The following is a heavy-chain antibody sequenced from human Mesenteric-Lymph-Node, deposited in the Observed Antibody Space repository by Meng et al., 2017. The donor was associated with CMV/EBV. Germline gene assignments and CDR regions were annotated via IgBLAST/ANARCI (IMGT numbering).Heavy chain of an antibody. D-gene: IGHD6-6*01. CDR3: ARDQGSSAWDYYYGLDV. Sequence: ASVKVSCKASGYTFTGYYMHWVRQAPGQGLEWMGWINPDSGATQYAQKFQGRVTMTSDTSIRTAYMEVNSLRSDDTAVYYCARDQGSSAWDYYYGLDVWGQGTTVTVSS. CDR2: INPDSGAT. V-gene: IGHV1-2*02. CDR1: GYTFTGYY. J-gene: IGHJ6*02.